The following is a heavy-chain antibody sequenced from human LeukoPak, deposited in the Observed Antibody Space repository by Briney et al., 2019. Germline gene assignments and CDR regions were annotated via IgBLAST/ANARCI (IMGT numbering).Heavy chain of an antibody. J-gene: IGHJ5*02. V-gene: IGHV1-2*02. CDR3: ARAARIAAASTSWFDP. CDR2: INPNSGGT. CDR1: GYTFTGYY. Sequence: GASVKVSCKASGYTFTGYYMHWVRQAPGQGLEWMGWINPNSGGTNYAQKLQGRVTMTRDTSISTAYMELSRLRSDDTAVYYCARAARIAAASTSWFDPWGQGTLVTVSS. D-gene: IGHD6-13*01.